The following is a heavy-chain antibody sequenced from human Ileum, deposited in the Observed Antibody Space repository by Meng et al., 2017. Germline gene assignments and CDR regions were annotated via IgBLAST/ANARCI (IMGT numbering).Heavy chain of an antibody. CDR2: INTNAGNP. CDR1: GYTFTSYA. CDR3: ASVLLWFGELLYYFDY. V-gene: IGHV7-4-1*02. J-gene: IGHJ4*02. D-gene: IGHD3-10*01. Sequence: ASVTVSCQASGYTFTSYAMNWVRQAPGQGLEWMGWINTNAGNPTYAQGFTGRFVFSLDTSVSTAYLQISSLKAEDTDVYYCASVLLWFGELLYYFDYWGQGTLVTVSS.